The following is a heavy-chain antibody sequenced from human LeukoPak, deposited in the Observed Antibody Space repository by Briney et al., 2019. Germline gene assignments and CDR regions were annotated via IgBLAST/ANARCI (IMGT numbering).Heavy chain of an antibody. CDR1: GFTVSSNY. CDR2: IYSGDGGT. V-gene: IGHV3-66*01. Sequence: PGGSLRLSCAASGFTVSSNYMSWVRQAPGKGLKCVSVIYSGDGGTYYADSVKGRFTISRDNSKNTLYLQMTSLRAGDTAVYYCASGYCSSTSCWNLEYWGQGTLVTVSS. D-gene: IGHD2-2*01. J-gene: IGHJ4*02. CDR3: ASGYCSSTSCWNLEY.